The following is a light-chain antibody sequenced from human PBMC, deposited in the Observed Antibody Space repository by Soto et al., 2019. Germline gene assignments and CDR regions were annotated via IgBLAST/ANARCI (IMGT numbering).Light chain of an antibody. V-gene: IGLV2-8*01. CDR3: CLYAGRNTLI. J-gene: IGLJ2*01. Sequence: QSALTQPPSVSGSPGQSVTISGTGSRSDVGGNDLVSWYQQHPGSAPRLIISAVNKRPSGVPNRFSGSKSGNTASLTVSGLHAEDEADYYCCLYAGRNTLIFGGGTKVTVL. CDR1: RSDVGGNDL. CDR2: AVN.